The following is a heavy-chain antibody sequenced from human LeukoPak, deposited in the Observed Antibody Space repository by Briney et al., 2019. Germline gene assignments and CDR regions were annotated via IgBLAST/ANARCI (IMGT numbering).Heavy chain of an antibody. V-gene: IGHV4-34*01. CDR1: GGSFSGYY. Sequence: SETLSLTCAVYGGSFSGYYRSWIRQPPGKGLEWIGEINHSGSTNYNPSLKSRVTISVDTSKNQFSLKLSSVTAADTAVYYCARGVRSTDIVVVPRPNWFDPWGQGTLVTVSS. CDR2: INHSGST. J-gene: IGHJ5*02. CDR3: ARGVRSTDIVVVPRPNWFDP. D-gene: IGHD2-2*01.